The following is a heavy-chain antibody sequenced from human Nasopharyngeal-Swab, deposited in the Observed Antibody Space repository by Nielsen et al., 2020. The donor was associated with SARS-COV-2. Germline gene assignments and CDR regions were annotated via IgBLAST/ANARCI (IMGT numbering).Heavy chain of an antibody. CDR3: ARDESYYYYYGMDV. CDR1: GFTFSSYW. J-gene: IGHJ6*02. V-gene: IGHV3-7*01. Sequence: GGSLRLSCAASGFTFSSYWMSWVRQAPGKGLEWVANIKQDGSEKYYVDSVKGRFTISRDNAKNSLYLQMNSLRAEDTAVYYCARDESYYYYYGMDVWGQGTTVTASS. CDR2: IKQDGSEK.